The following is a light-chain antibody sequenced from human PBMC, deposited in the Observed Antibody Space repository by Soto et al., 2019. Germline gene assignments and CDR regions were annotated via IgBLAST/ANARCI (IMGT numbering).Light chain of an antibody. CDR3: QSYDDSLSCSV. V-gene: IGLV1-40*01. CDR1: RSNIGAGYD. J-gene: IGLJ3*02. Sequence: QSVLTQPPSVSGAPGQRVTISCTGSRSNIGAGYDVHWYQQLPGTAPKLLIYGNTNRLSGVPDRFSGSKSDTSASLAITGLQAEDEADYYCQSYDDSLSCSVFGGGTKLTVL. CDR2: GNT.